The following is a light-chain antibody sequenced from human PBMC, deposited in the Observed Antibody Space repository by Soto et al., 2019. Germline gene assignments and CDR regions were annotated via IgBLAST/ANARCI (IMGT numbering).Light chain of an antibody. CDR2: DAS. Sequence: DIQTTQSPSSLSASVGDRVNITCRASRSISTFLNWYQHKPGTAPKLLIYDASRLQSGVPSRFSGSASGTDFTLTIGSLRPEDVATYYCQQSDSIPTFGGGTKVEI. V-gene: IGKV1-39*01. J-gene: IGKJ4*01. CDR1: RSISTF. CDR3: QQSDSIPT.